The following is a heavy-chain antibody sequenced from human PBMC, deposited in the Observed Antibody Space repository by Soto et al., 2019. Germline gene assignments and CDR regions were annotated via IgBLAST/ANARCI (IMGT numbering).Heavy chain of an antibody. V-gene: IGHV4-4*02. Sequence: SETLSLTCAVLIGSITSTNWWTWVRQPPGKELEWLGEIYHTGSTNYNPSLKNRVTMSVDKSKNQFSLRLFSVTAADTAVYYCGAHAGATYGPLDYWGRGTLVTVS. D-gene: IGHD4-17*01. CDR3: GAHAGATYGPLDY. CDR1: IGSITSTNW. CDR2: IYHTGST. J-gene: IGHJ4*02.